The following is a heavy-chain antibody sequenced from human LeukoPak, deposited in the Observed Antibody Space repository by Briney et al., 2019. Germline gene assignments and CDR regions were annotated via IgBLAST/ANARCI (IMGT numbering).Heavy chain of an antibody. CDR3: ARRTQGWLLLSYFDY. D-gene: IGHD3-22*01. CDR2: INHSGST. J-gene: IGHJ4*02. Sequence: SETLSLTCAVYGGSFSGYYWSWIRQPPGKGLEWIGEINHSGSTNYNPSLKSRVTISVDTSKNQFSLKLSSVTAADTAVYYCARRTQGWLLLSYFDYWGQGTLVTVSS. CDR1: GGSFSGYY. V-gene: IGHV4-34*01.